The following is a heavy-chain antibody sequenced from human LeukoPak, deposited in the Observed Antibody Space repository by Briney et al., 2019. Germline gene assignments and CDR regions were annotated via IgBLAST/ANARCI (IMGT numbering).Heavy chain of an antibody. Sequence: GGSLRLSCAASGFTFRSYSMNWVRQAPGKGLEWVSSISTSRSYIYYADSVKGRFTISRDNAKNSLYLQMNSLRAEDTAVYFCARSGYSSTLYLQNFVLDYWGQGTLVTVSS. V-gene: IGHV3-21*01. CDR3: ARSGYSSTLYLQNFVLDY. D-gene: IGHD2-2*01. CDR2: ISTSRSYI. J-gene: IGHJ4*02. CDR1: GFTFRSYS.